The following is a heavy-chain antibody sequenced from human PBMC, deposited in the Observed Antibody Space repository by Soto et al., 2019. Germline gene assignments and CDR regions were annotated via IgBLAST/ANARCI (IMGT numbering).Heavy chain of an antibody. CDR1: GYTFTSYS. D-gene: IGHD4-17*01. V-gene: IGHV1-3*01. J-gene: IGHJ5*02. CDR2: INAGNGNT. Sequence: QVQLVQSGAEVKEPGASVKVSCKASGYTFTSYSMHWVRQAPGQRLEWMGWINAGNGNTKYSQKFQGRVTITRDTSASTAYMELSSLRSEDTAVYYCARGKGTTVTTVPYNWFDPWGQGTLVTVSS. CDR3: ARGKGTTVTTVPYNWFDP.